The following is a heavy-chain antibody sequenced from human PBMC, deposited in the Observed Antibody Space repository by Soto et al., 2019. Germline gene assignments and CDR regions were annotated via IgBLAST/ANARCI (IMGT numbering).Heavy chain of an antibody. Sequence: QVQLVESGGGVVQPGRSLRLSCAASGFTFSSYGMHWVRQAPGKGLEWVAVISYDGSNKYYADSVTGRFTISRDNSKNTLYLQMSSLRAEDTAVYYCAKDRSEIAVATRYFQHWGQGTLVTVSS. CDR2: ISYDGSNK. CDR1: GFTFSSYG. J-gene: IGHJ1*01. CDR3: AKDRSEIAVATRYFQH. D-gene: IGHD6-19*01. V-gene: IGHV3-30*18.